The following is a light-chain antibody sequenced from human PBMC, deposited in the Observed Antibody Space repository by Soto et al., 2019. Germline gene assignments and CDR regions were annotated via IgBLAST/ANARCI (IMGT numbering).Light chain of an antibody. V-gene: IGKV1-8*01. CDR2: AAS. Sequence: AIRMTQSPSSLSASTGDRVTITCRASQGISSYLAWYQQKPGKAPKLLIYAASTLQSGVPSRFSGSGSGTDFTLTISCLQSEDFAMYYCQQYGVSPPYTFGQGTKLEIK. J-gene: IGKJ2*01. CDR1: QGISSY. CDR3: QQYGVSPPYT.